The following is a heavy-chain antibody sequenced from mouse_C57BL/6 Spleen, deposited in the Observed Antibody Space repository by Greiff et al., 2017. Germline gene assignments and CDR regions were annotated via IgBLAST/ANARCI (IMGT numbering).Heavy chain of an antibody. D-gene: IGHD2-1*01. CDR2: ILPGSGST. Sequence: VQLQESGAELMKPGASVKLSCKATGYTFTGYWIEWVKQRPGHGLEWIGEILPGSGSTNYNENVKGKATFTADTSSNTAYMQLSSLTTEDSAIYYCARAYGKHLFYYYDMDYWGQGTSVTVSS. CDR3: ARAYGKHLFYYYDMDY. J-gene: IGHJ4*01. CDR1: GYTFTGYW. V-gene: IGHV1-9*01.